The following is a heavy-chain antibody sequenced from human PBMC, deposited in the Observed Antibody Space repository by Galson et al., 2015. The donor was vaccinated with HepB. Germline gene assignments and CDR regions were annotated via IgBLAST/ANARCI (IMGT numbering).Heavy chain of an antibody. D-gene: IGHD4-17*01. CDR1: GFTFSGSA. CDR2: IRSRANSYAT. Sequence: SLRLSCAASGFTFSGSAMHWVRQASGKGLEWVGRIRSRANSYATAYAASVKGRFTISRDDSKNTAYLQMNSLKTEDTAVYYCTTDYGGSPTVTSFDYWGQGTLVTVSS. V-gene: IGHV3-73*01. J-gene: IGHJ4*02. CDR3: TTDYGGSPTVTSFDY.